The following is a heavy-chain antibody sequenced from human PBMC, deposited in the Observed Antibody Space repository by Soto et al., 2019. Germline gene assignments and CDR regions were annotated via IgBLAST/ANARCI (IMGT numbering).Heavy chain of an antibody. CDR1: GGSFSGYH. J-gene: IGHJ5*02. Sequence: PSETLSLTCGVYGGSFSGYHWSWIRQPPGKGLEWIGEIYHSGSTNYNPSLKSRVTISVDKSKNKFSLKLSSVTAADTSVYYCARVWTTVTNWFDPWGQGTLVTVSS. CDR3: ARVWTTVTNWFDP. CDR2: IYHSGST. V-gene: IGHV4-34*01. D-gene: IGHD4-17*01.